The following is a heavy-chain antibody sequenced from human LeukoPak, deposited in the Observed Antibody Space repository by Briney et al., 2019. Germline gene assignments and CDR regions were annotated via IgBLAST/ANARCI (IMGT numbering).Heavy chain of an antibody. CDR3: ARADRLHGGPYLIGP. V-gene: IGHV1-2*02. J-gene: IGHJ5*02. D-gene: IGHD3-16*01. Sequence: ASVKVSCKPSGYSFTDYYMHWVRQAPGQGLEWMGWINPYSGGTSSAQKFQGRVTMTRDTSISTVYMQVSWLTSDDTAIYYCARADRLHGGPYLIGPWGQGTLVTVSS. CDR2: INPYSGGT. CDR1: GYSFTDYY.